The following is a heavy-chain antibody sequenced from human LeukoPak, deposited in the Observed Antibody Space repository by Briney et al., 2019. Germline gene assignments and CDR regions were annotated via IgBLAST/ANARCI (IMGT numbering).Heavy chain of an antibody. J-gene: IGHJ6*02. V-gene: IGHV1-46*01. Sequence: ASVKVSCKASGYTFTSYYMHWVRQAPGQGLEWMGIINPSGGSTSCAQKFQGRVTMTRDTSTSTVYMELSSLRSEDTAVYYCARDAPYGFLDYYYGMDVWGQGTTVTVSS. CDR1: GYTFTSYY. CDR3: ARDAPYGFLDYYYGMDV. CDR2: INPSGGST. D-gene: IGHD4-17*01.